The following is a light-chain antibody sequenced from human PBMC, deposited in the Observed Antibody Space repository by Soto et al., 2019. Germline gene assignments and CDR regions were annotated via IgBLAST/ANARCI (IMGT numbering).Light chain of an antibody. CDR1: QRVSGN. CDR3: LQDYNYPLT. CDR2: GAS. J-gene: IGKJ4*01. V-gene: IGKV3-15*01. Sequence: IVLTQSPATLSVSPGERATLFCRASQRVSGNLARYQQKPGQAPRLLMYGASIRATGFPDRFSGSGSGTEFTLTISSLQPEDFATYYCLQDYNYPLTFGGGTKVDIK.